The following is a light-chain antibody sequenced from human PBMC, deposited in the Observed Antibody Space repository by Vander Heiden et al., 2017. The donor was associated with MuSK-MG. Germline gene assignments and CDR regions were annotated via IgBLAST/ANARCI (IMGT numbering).Light chain of an antibody. Sequence: DIVMTQSPDSLAVSLGERATINCKSSQSLLYSSNNKNFLAWYQQKPGHPPKLLIYWASARESAVPDRLSGSGSGTDFTLTIINLLAEDVAVYYCCQEYDTRPTFGQGTKLEIK. CDR2: WAS. J-gene: IGKJ2*01. CDR3: CQEYDTRPT. V-gene: IGKV4-1*01. CDR1: QSLLYSSNNKNF.